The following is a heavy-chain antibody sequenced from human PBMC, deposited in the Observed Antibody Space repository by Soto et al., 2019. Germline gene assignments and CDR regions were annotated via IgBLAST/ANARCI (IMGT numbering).Heavy chain of an antibody. J-gene: IGHJ6*02. CDR3: ARAWKQPWGGMDV. D-gene: IGHD6-13*01. V-gene: IGHV4-61*01. CDR1: GDSVSSNSYY. CDR2: IYYSGST. Sequence: SETLSLTCTVSGDSVSSNSYYWSWIRQPPGKGLEYIGYIYYSGSTNYNSSLKSRVTIALDTSKNQFSLRMSSVTAAVTAVYYCARAWKQPWGGMDVWGPGNTVT.